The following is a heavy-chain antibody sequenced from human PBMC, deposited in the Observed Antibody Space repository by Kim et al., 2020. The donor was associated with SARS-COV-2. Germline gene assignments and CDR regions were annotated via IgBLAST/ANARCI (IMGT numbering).Heavy chain of an antibody. CDR1: GFTFSSYS. V-gene: IGHV3-21*01. Sequence: GGSLRLSCAASGFTFSSYSMNWVRQAPGKGLEWVSSISSSSSYIYYADSVKGRFTISRDNAKNSLYLQMNSLRAEDTAVYYCARDVEYSSGLYYWFEPWGQGTLVTVSS. CDR3: ARDVEYSSGLYYWFEP. D-gene: IGHD6-19*01. CDR2: ISSSSSYI. J-gene: IGHJ5*02.